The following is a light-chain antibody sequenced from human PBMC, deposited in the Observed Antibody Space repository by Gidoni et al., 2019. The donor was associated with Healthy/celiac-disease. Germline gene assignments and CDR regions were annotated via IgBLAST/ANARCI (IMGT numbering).Light chain of an antibody. CDR1: QGISSY. CDR3: QQLNSYPSLT. V-gene: IGKV1-9*01. Sequence: DIQLTQSPSFLSASVGDRVTITCRASQGISSYLAWYQQKPGKAPKLLLYAASTLQSGVPSRFSGSGSGTAFTLTISSLQPEDFATYYCQQLNSYPSLTFGGGTKVEIK. CDR2: AAS. J-gene: IGKJ4*01.